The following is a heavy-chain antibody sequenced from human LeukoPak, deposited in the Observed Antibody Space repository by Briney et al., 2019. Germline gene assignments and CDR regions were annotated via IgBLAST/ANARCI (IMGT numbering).Heavy chain of an antibody. CDR2: INPNSGGT. CDR3: ARAVTCSGGSCYFRGQVDYYYMDV. V-gene: IGHV1-2*02. D-gene: IGHD2-15*01. J-gene: IGHJ6*03. CDR1: GGTFSSYA. Sequence: GASVKVSCKASGGTFSSYAISWVRQAPGQGLEWMGWINPNSGGTNYAQKFQGRVTMTRDTSISTAYMELSRLRSDDTAVYYCARAVTCSGGSCYFRGQVDYYYMDVWGKGTTVTISS.